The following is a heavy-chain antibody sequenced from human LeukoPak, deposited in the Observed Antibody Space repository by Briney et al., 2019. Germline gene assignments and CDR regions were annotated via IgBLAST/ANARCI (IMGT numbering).Heavy chain of an antibody. V-gene: IGHV1-8*01. Sequence: ASVKVSCKASGYTFTNHDINWVRQVTGQGLEWMGWVSPNSGNTVYAQKVKGRVIMTMDPSMSTAYMELSSLLSEDTAVYYCARGGPDDNYDDFDYWGQGTLVTVAS. CDR2: VSPNSGNT. D-gene: IGHD4-11*01. CDR3: ARGGPDDNYDDFDY. CDR1: GYTFTNHD. J-gene: IGHJ4*02.